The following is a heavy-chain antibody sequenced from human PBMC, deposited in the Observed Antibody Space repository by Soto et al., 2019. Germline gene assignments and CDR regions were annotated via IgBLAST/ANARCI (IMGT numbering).Heavy chain of an antibody. CDR3: AREGSGYNF. CDR1: GGSFSNFG. D-gene: IGHD5-12*01. Sequence: QVQLVQSGAELKKPGSSVKVSCKASGGSFSNFGISWVRQAPGQGLEWMGGIVPVFGRPNYAQRFRGRLTHTGDESTSPGYLELNSLGSDDTAVYHCAREGSGYNFWGQGTQVTVSS. V-gene: IGHV1-69*01. J-gene: IGHJ4*02. CDR2: IVPVFGRP.